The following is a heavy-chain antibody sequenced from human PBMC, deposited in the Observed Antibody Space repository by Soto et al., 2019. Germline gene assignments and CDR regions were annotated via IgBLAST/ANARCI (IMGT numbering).Heavy chain of an antibody. Sequence: EVRLVESGGVVVQPGGSLRLSCAASGFMFDDFSMQWVRQAPGKGLEWVALIGRDGINTYYADSVRGRFIVSRDNSKNSLYLQMNSLRSEDSALYYCVKERDDASWTAFDHWGQGTLVTVSS. CDR1: GFMFDDFS. CDR2: IGRDGINT. D-gene: IGHD2-2*01. V-gene: IGHV3-43*01. J-gene: IGHJ4*02. CDR3: VKERDDASWTAFDH.